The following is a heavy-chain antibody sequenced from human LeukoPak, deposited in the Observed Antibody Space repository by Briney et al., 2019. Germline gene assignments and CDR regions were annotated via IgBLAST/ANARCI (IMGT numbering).Heavy chain of an antibody. CDR3: ARGWDY. D-gene: IGHD5-24*01. CDR2: IYSGGST. CDR1: EFSVGSNY. V-gene: IGHV3-66*01. Sequence: GGSLRLSCAASEFSVGSNYMTWVRQAPGKGLEWVSLIYSGGSTYYADSVKGRFTISRDNSKNTLYLQMNSLRAEDTAVYYCARGWDYWGQGTLVTVSS. J-gene: IGHJ4*02.